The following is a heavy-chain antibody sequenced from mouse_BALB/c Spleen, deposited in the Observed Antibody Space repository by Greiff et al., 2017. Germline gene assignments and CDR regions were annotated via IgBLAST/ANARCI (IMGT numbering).Heavy chain of an antibody. CDR2: INPSTGYT. D-gene: IGHD1-2*01. J-gene: IGHJ3*01. V-gene: IGHV1-7*01. CDR3: ARDYYGYAFAY. Sequence: VQLQQSGAELAKPGASVKMSCKASGYTFTSYWMHWVKQRPGQGLEWIGYINPSTGYTEYNQKFKDKATLTADKSSSTAYMQLSSLTSEDSAVYYCARDYYGYAFAYWGQGTLVTVSA. CDR1: GYTFTSYW.